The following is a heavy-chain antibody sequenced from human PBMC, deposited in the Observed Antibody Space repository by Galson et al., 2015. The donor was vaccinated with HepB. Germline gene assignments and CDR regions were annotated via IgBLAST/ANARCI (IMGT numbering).Heavy chain of an antibody. CDR2: IYWDDDK. CDR1: GFSLPTSGVG. V-gene: IGHV2-5*02. CDR3: THVMITYGGVNRLDAFDM. Sequence: PALVKPTQTLTLTCTFSGFSLPTSGVGVGWIRQPPGEALEWLALIYWDDDKRYSPSLRSRLSMTKDTSKNQVVLTMTNMDPVDTATYYCTHVMITYGGVNRLDAFDMWGQRTMVTVSS. D-gene: IGHD3-16*01. J-gene: IGHJ3*02.